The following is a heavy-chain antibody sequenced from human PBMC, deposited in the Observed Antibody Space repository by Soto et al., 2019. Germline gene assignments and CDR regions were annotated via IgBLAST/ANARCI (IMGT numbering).Heavy chain of an antibody. D-gene: IGHD5-18*01. CDR3: ARCPQPPDTADPYAVDV. CDR1: GGTFSRSG. J-gene: IGHJ6*02. Sequence: QVQLVQSETEVKKPGASVKVSCKASGGTFSRSGFHWVRQAPGQGLEWMGMIVPSVDTTNYAQKFQARVTMSADQFTSTVYMELRSLRSEDTAVYYCARCPQPPDTADPYAVDVWGQGTRVIVSS. CDR2: IVPSVDTT. V-gene: IGHV1-69*18.